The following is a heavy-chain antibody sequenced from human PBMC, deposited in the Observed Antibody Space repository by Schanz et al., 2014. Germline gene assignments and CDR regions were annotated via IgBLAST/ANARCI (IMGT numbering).Heavy chain of an antibody. CDR2: IYYSGST. J-gene: IGHJ4*02. D-gene: IGHD4-17*01. Sequence: QVQLQESGPGLVKPSETLSLTCTVSGGSINSYYWSWIRQPPGKGLEWIGYIYYSGSTKYNPSLKSRFPISLDTAKNHFPLKLTSVTAADTAVYYCARHRVYGAFDLWGQGTLVTVSS. CDR3: ARHRVYGAFDL. CDR1: GGSINSYY. V-gene: IGHV4-59*08.